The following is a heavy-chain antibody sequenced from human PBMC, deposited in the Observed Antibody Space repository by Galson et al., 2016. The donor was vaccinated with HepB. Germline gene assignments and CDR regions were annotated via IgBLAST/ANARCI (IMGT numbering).Heavy chain of an antibody. CDR3: ARDGDSGGYYGMDV. J-gene: IGHJ6*02. V-gene: IGHV4-4*02. CDR1: GGSISNNNW. D-gene: IGHD3-10*01. Sequence: ETLSLTCTVSGGSISNNNWWTWLRQPPGKGLEWIGEIFHSGSTYYNPSLKSRVAMSVDMSKNQFSLNLTSVTAADTAVYYCARDGDSGGYYGMDVWGQGTPVTVSS. CDR2: IFHSGST.